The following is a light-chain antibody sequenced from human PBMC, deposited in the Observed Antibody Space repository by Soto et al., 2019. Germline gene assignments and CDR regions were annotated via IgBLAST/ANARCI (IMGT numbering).Light chain of an antibody. CDR2: DAS. Sequence: EIVLTQSPATLSLSPGERATLSCRASQSVVNYLAWYEQKPGQAPRLLIYDASNRADGIPARFSSSGSGTDFTLTISILEPEDFAVYYCQQRNFWPITLGQGTRLETK. CDR3: QQRNFWPIT. J-gene: IGKJ5*01. CDR1: QSVVNY. V-gene: IGKV3-11*01.